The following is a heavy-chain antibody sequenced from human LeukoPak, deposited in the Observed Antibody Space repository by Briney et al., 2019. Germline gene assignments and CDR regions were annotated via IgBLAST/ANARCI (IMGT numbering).Heavy chain of an antibody. CDR1: GFTFSSYW. CDR2: IKQDGSEK. Sequence: GGSLRLSCAASGFTFSSYWMSWVRQAPGKGLEGVANIKQDGSEKYYVDSVKGRFTISRDNAKNSLYLQMNSLRAEDTAVYYCARVGVSKLSYYFDYWGQGTLVTVSS. D-gene: IGHD5-18*01. J-gene: IGHJ4*02. CDR3: ARVGVSKLSYYFDY. V-gene: IGHV3-7*01.